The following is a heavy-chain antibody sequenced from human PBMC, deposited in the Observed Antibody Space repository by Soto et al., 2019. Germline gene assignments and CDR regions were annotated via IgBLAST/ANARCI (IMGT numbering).Heavy chain of an antibody. Sequence: GESLKISCKGSGYSFAGYWITWVRQKPGKGLEWMGRIDPSDSQTYYSPSFRGHVTISATKSITTVFLQWSSLRASDTAMYYCARQIYDSDTGPHFQYYFHSRGQGTPVPVSS. CDR3: ARQIYDSDTGPHFQYYFHS. J-gene: IGHJ4*02. D-gene: IGHD3-22*01. CDR2: IDPSDSQT. CDR1: GYSFAGYW. V-gene: IGHV5-10-1*01.